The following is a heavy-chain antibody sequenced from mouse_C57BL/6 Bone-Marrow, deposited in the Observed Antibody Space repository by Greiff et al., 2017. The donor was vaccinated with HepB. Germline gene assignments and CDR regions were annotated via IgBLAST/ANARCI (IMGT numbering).Heavy chain of an antibody. CDR2: IYPGNSDT. CDR1: GYTFTSYW. CDR3: TSPLTTVVATEAMDY. V-gene: IGHV1-5*01. J-gene: IGHJ4*01. Sequence: VQLQQSGTVLARPGASVKMSCKTSGYTFTSYWMHWVKQRPGQGLEWIGAIYPGNSDTSYNQKFKGKAKLTAVTSASTAYMELSSLTNEDSAVYYCTSPLTTVVATEAMDYWGQGTSGTVSS. D-gene: IGHD1-1*01.